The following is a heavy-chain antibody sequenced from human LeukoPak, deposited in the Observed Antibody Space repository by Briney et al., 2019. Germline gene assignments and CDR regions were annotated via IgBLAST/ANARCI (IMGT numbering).Heavy chain of an antibody. J-gene: IGHJ6*03. CDR2: ISSSSSYI. CDR3: ARDPEPTNYNYYYYYMDV. Sequence: GGSLRLSCAASGFTFRTSGMNWVRQAPGKGLEWVSSISSSSSYIYYADSVKGRFTISRDNAKNSLYLQMNSLRAEDTAVYYCARDPEPTNYNYYYYYMDVWGKGTTVTVSS. V-gene: IGHV3-21*01. CDR1: GFTFRTSG. D-gene: IGHD3-10*01.